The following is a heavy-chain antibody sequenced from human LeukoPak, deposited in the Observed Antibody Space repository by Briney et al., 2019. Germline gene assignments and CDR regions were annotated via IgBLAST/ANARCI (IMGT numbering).Heavy chain of an antibody. D-gene: IGHD3-22*01. CDR2: ILYDNK. V-gene: IGHV3-33*05. Sequence: GGSLRLSCVASGFTFSSFGMHWVRQAPGRGLKWVALILYDNKYYIDSVKGRFTISRDNSKNTVYLQMNSLRAEDTAMYYCARYYYDSSGYPYYFDYWGQGTLVIVSS. J-gene: IGHJ4*02. CDR3: ARYYYDSSGYPYYFDY. CDR1: GFTFSSFG.